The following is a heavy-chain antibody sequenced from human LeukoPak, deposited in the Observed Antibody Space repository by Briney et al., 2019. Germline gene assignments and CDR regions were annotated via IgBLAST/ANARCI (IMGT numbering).Heavy chain of an antibody. CDR3: ARRNVGTWWSFDS. CDR2: IKDDGSQK. J-gene: IGHJ4*02. CDR1: GFTFSSYW. V-gene: IGHV3-7*01. Sequence: GGSLRLSCEASGFTFSSYWMSWVRQAPGKGLEWVANIKDDGSQKNYIDSVKGRFTISRDNAKASLFLQMNSLSSEDTAIYYCARRNVGTWWSFDSWGQGTLVTVSS. D-gene: IGHD2-15*01.